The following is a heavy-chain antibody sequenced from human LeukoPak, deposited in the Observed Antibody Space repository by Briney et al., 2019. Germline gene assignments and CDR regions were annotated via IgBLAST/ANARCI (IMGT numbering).Heavy chain of an antibody. J-gene: IGHJ4*02. Sequence: SETLSLTCTVSGGSISSYYWSWIRQPAGKGLEWIGRIYTSGSTNYNPSLKSRVTMSVDTSKNQFSLKLSSVTAADTAVYYCARDSQDYYDSSGSDLGYWGQGTLVTVSS. CDR2: IYTSGST. CDR3: ARDSQDYYDSSGSDLGY. D-gene: IGHD3-22*01. CDR1: GGSISSYY. V-gene: IGHV4-4*07.